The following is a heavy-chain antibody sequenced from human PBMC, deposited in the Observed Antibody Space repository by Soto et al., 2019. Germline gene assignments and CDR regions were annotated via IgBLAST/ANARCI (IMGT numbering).Heavy chain of an antibody. V-gene: IGHV3-23*01. J-gene: IGHJ5*01. CDR2: ITNSGGTT. Sequence: EVQLLESGGGLVQPGGSLRLSCAVSGLNFRNYGMSWVRQAPGKGLGWVSVITNSGGTTYYADSVKGRFTISRDNFRNTVELQMNSLGAEDTALYYCGTLNFTARTGGSGSYVWFDSWGQGTQVTVSS. CDR3: GTLNFTARTGGSGSYVWFDS. CDR1: GLNFRNYG. D-gene: IGHD3-10*01.